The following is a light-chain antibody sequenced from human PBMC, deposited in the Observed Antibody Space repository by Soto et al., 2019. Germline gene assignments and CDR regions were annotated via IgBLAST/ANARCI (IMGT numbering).Light chain of an antibody. J-gene: IGLJ1*01. V-gene: IGLV2-8*01. Sequence: ALTQPPSASGSPGQSVTISCTGTSNDVGDYNYVSWYQQHPGKAPKLMIYEVSKRPSGVPGRFSGSKSGNTASLTVSGLQAEDEADYYCSSYAGSSTLYVFGTGTKLTVL. CDR1: SNDVGDYNY. CDR3: SSYAGSSTLYV. CDR2: EVS.